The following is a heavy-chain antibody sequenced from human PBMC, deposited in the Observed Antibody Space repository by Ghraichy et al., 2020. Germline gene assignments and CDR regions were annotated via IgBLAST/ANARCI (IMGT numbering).Heavy chain of an antibody. V-gene: IGHV3-20*04. CDR2: INRNGGST. Sequence: GGSLRLSCAASGFTFDDYGMSWVRQAPGKGLEWVSGINRNGGSTGYGDSVKGRFTISRDNAKNSLYLQMNSLGAEDTALYYCARGGLRTFHDFRGQGTLVTVSS. CDR3: ARGGLRTFHDF. J-gene: IGHJ4*02. D-gene: IGHD3-16*01. CDR1: GFTFDDYG.